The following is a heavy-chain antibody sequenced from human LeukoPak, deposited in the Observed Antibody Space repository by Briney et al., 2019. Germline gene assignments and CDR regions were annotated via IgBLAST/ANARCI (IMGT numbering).Heavy chain of an antibody. CDR2: INHSGST. J-gene: IGHJ4*02. V-gene: IGHV4-34*01. CDR3: ARAPLVPAAVAYAY. D-gene: IGHD2-2*01. CDR1: GGSFSGYY. Sequence: PSETLSLTCAVYGGSFSGYYWSWIRQPPGKGLEWIGDINHSGSTNYNPSLKSRVTISVDTSKNQFSLKLSSVTAADTAVYYCARAPLVPAAVAYAYWGQGTLVTVSS.